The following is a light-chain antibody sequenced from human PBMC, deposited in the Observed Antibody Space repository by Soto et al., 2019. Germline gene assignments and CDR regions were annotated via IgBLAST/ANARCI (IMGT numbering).Light chain of an antibody. V-gene: IGLV2-14*03. Sequence: QSVLTQPASVSGSPGQSITISCTGTNDDVGDYNYVSWYQQHPDSAPKLLIYYVTNRPSGVSNRFSGSKSGNTASLTISGLQAEDEADYYCSSYRSSSTLEVFGTGTKLTVL. CDR1: NDDVGDYNY. CDR2: YVT. CDR3: SSYRSSSTLEV. J-gene: IGLJ1*01.